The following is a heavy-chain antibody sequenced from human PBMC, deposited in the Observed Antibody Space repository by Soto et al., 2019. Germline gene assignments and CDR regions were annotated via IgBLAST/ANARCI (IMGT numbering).Heavy chain of an antibody. CDR1: GFTFSNYA. CDR3: AKSRYSDSSGDCDAF. D-gene: IGHD3-22*01. Sequence: EVQLLESGGGLVQPGGSLRLSCAASGFTFSNYAMSWVRQAPGKGLEWVSGIGGRATSAYYADSVKGRFAISRDNSYNTLFLQLNRLRAEDTAVYYCAKSRYSDSSGDCDAFWGQGTLVSVSS. CDR2: IGGRATSA. V-gene: IGHV3-23*01. J-gene: IGHJ4*02.